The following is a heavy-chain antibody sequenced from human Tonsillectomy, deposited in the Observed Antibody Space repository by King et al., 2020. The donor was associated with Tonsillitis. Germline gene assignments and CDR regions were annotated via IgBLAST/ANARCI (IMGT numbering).Heavy chain of an antibody. Sequence: VQLVESGGGVVQPGRSLRLSCAASGFTFSSYDMHWVRQAPGKGLGWVAVISYDGNNKYYADSVKGRFTISRDNSKNTLYLQMNSLRAEDTAVYYCAREGYYYGSSGSPYQDYFDYGGQGTLVTVST. V-gene: IGHV3-30*03. CDR2: ISYDGNNK. CDR3: AREGYYYGSSGSPYQDYFDY. CDR1: GFTFSSYD. J-gene: IGHJ4*02. D-gene: IGHD3-22*01.